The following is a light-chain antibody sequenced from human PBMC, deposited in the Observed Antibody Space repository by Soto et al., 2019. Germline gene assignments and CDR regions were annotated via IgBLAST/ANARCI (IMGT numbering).Light chain of an antibody. Sequence: PGERVTLSCRASQSVSSSYLTWYQQKPGQAPRLLIYGASTRATGIPARFSGSGSGTDFTLTISSLQPEDFAVYYCQQDSYTFGQGTKLEIK. CDR1: QSVSSSY. CDR3: QQDSYT. J-gene: IGKJ2*01. CDR2: GAS. V-gene: IGKV3D-7*01.